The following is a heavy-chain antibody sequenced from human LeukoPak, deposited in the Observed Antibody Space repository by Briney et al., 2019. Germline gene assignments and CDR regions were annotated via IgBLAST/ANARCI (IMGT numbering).Heavy chain of an antibody. CDR1: GGSISSSSYY. Sequence: SETLSLTCTVSGGSISSSSYYWGWIRQPPGKGLEWIGSIYYSGSIYYNPFLKSRVTISVDTSKNQFSLKLSSVTAADTAVYYCARDGSTVTGASFDYWGQGTLVTVSS. J-gene: IGHJ4*02. V-gene: IGHV4-39*07. CDR3: ARDGSTVTGASFDY. CDR2: IYYSGSI. D-gene: IGHD4-17*01.